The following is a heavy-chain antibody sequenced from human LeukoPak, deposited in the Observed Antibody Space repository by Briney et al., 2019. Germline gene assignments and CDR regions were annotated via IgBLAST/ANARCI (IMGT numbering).Heavy chain of an antibody. Sequence: ASVKVSCKASGYTFTGFYMHWVRQAPGLGLEWMGWINPNSGDTKYAQKFQGRVTITTDESTSTAYMELSSLRSEDTAVYYCARDYRDSSGYYFDYWGQGTLVTVSS. CDR2: INPNSGDT. CDR3: ARDYRDSSGYYFDY. J-gene: IGHJ4*02. CDR1: GYTFTGFY. D-gene: IGHD3-22*01. V-gene: IGHV1-2*02.